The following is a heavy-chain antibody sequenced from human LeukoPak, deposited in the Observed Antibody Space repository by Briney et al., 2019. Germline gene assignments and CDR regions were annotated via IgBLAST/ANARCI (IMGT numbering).Heavy chain of an antibody. J-gene: IGHJ5*02. CDR3: ARALAMHSALYNWFDP. V-gene: IGHV1-8*01. D-gene: IGHD2-2*01. CDR2: MNPNSGNT. Sequence: ASVKVSCKASGYTFTSYDINWVRQATGQGLEWMGWMNPNSGNTGYAQKFQGRVTITRNTSISTAYMELSSLRSEDMAVYYCARALAMHSALYNWFDPWGQGTLVTVSS. CDR1: GYTFTSYD.